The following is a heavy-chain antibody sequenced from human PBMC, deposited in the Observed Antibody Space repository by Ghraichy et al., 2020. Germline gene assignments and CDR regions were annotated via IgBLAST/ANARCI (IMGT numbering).Heavy chain of an antibody. Sequence: SETLSLTCTVSGGSISSYYWSWIRQPPGKGLEWIGYISYSGSTKYNPSLKSRVTISVDTSKNQFSLNLSSVTAADTAVYYCARDKFEYNWNYGWDYWGQGTLVTVSS. V-gene: IGHV4-59*01. D-gene: IGHD1-7*01. CDR2: ISYSGST. CDR1: GGSISSYY. J-gene: IGHJ4*02. CDR3: ARDKFEYNWNYGWDY.